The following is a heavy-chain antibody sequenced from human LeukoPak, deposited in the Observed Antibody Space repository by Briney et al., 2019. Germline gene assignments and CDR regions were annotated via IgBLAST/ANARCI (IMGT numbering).Heavy chain of an antibody. CDR3: TMQGVAYCGGDCSSSDSTFDY. D-gene: IGHD2-21*02. V-gene: IGHV3-73*01. CDR2: IRSKANNYAT. Sequence: GGSLRLSCAASGFTFSGSAMHWVRQASGKGLEWVGRIRSKANNYATAYTASVKGRFTISRDDSTNTAYLQVNSLKTEGTAVYYCTMQGVAYCGGDCSSSDSTFDYWGQGTLVTVSS. CDR1: GFTFSGSA. J-gene: IGHJ4*02.